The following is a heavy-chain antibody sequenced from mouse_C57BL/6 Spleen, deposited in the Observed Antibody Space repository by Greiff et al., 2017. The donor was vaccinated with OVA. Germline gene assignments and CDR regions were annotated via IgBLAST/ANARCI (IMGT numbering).Heavy chain of an antibody. D-gene: IGHD1-1*01. Sequence: EVMLVESGGDLVKPGGSLKLSCAASGFTFSSYGMSWVRQTPDKRLEWVATISSGGSYTYYPDSVTGRFTISRDNARNTMYLRMSSLKSEDTAMYYCARHAPVSSHWYFDVWGTGTTVTVSS. CDR3: ARHAPVSSHWYFDV. V-gene: IGHV5-6*02. CDR1: GFTFSSYG. J-gene: IGHJ1*03. CDR2: ISSGGSYT.